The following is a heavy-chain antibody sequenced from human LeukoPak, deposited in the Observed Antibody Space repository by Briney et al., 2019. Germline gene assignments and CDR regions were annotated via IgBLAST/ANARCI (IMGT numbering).Heavy chain of an antibody. D-gene: IGHD6-19*01. CDR1: GYTFTGYY. V-gene: IGHV1-2*02. CDR2: INPNSGGA. CDR3: ARVIAVAETAPGHGWFDP. J-gene: IGHJ5*02. Sequence: ASVKVSCKASGYTFTGYYMHWVRQAPGQGLEWMGWINPNSGGANYAQKFQGRVTMTRDTSISTAYMELSRLRSDDTAVYYCARVIAVAETAPGHGWFDPWGQGTLVTVSS.